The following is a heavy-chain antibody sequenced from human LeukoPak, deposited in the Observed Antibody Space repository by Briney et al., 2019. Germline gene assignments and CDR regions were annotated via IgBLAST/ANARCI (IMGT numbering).Heavy chain of an antibody. V-gene: IGHV1-2*02. CDR3: ARDGAASDY. CDR2: FRPSNGDT. Sequence: ASVKVSCKASGYTLTDYFMHWVRQAPGRGLEWMGWFRPSNGDTNYAQKFRGRVTMTRDTSINTAYLELSRLTSDDTAVYYCARDGAASDYWGQGTLVTVSS. J-gene: IGHJ4*02. CDR1: GYTLTDYF. D-gene: IGHD6-25*01.